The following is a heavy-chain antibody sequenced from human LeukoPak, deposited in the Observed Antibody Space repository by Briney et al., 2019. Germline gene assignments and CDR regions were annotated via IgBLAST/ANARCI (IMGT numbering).Heavy chain of an antibody. V-gene: IGHV4-39*07. J-gene: IGHJ3*02. CDR1: GDSIASTIYY. D-gene: IGHD3-10*01. CDR2: IYYSGST. CDR3: ARNLVLWFGEFYAFDI. Sequence: SETLSLTCSVSGDSIASTIYYWGWIRQPPGKGLEWIGNIYYSGSTNYNPSLKSRVTISVDTSKNQFSLKLSSVTAADTAVYYCARNLVLWFGEFYAFDIWGQRTMVTVSS.